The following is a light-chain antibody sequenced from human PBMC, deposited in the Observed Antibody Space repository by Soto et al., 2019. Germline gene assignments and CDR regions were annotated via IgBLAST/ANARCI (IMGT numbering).Light chain of an antibody. V-gene: IGKV1-5*03. CDR3: LQHNSYPMT. CDR1: PTISSW. CDR2: KAS. J-gene: IGKJ5*01. Sequence: DIQMTQSPRTLSGSXVDRVTITXXASPTISSWLAWYQQKPGKAPKLLIYKASTLKSGVPSRFSGSGSGTEFTLTISSLQPEDFATYYCLQHNSYPMTFGQGTRLEIK.